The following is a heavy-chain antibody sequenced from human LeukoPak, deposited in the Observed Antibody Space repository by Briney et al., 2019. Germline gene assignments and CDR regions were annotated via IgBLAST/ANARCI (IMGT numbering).Heavy chain of an antibody. CDR2: ISGSGGST. V-gene: IGHV3-23*01. D-gene: IGHD3-22*01. J-gene: IGHJ4*02. CDR1: GFTFSSYA. Sequence: GGSLRLSCAVSGFTFSSYAMSWVRQAPGKGLEWVSAISGSGGSTYYADSVKGRFTISRDNSKNTLYLQMNSLRAEDTAVYYCAKGAKSQRITMIVVDYWGQGTLVTVSS. CDR3: AKGAKSQRITMIVVDY.